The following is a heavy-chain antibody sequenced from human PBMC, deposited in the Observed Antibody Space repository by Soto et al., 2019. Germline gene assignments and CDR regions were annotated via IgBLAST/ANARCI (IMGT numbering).Heavy chain of an antibody. CDR2: IYYTGRT. D-gene: IGHD4-4*01. V-gene: IGHV4-59*08. J-gene: IGHJ4*02. CDR1: GDSIKSYF. Sequence: PSETLSLTCTVSGDSIKSYFWSWIRQSPGKGLEWIGSIYYTGRTNYNPSLGSRVAISIDTSKNQFSLRLTSVTAADTAVYYCARHAFNRLQAEFDYWGQGTLVTVSS. CDR3: ARHAFNRLQAEFDY.